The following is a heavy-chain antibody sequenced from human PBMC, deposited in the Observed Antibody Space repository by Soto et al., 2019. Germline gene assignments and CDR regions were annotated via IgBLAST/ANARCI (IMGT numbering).Heavy chain of an antibody. J-gene: IGHJ5*02. CDR2: ISWNSGSI. D-gene: IGHD6-19*01. Sequence: EVQLEESGGDLVQAGRSLRLSCAASGFTFDDYAMHWVRQAPGKGLEWVSGISWNSGSIGYADSVKGRFTISRDNAKNSLYLQMNGLGTEDTGLYYCAKGSAAYSSGWYSWFDPWGQGTLDTVSS. V-gene: IGHV3-9*01. CDR1: GFTFDDYA. CDR3: AKGSAAYSSGWYSWFDP.